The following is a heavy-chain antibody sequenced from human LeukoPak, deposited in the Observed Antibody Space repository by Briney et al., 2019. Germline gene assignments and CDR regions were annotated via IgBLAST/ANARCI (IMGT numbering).Heavy chain of an antibody. V-gene: IGHV3-21*01. D-gene: IGHD3-16*02. Sequence: GGSLRLSCAASGFTFSSYSMNWVRQAPGKGLEWVSSISSSSSYIYYADSVKGRFTISRDNAKNSLYLQMNSLRAEDTAVYYCARDWSLMITFGGVIVNPGYWGQGTLVTVSS. CDR1: GFTFSSYS. CDR2: ISSSSSYI. CDR3: ARDWSLMITFGGVIVNPGY. J-gene: IGHJ4*02.